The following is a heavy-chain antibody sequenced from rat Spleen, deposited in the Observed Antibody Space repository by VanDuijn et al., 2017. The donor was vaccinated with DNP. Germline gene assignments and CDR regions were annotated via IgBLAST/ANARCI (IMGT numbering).Heavy chain of an antibody. D-gene: IGHD4-1*01. Sequence: EVQLVESGGGLVQPGRSLKLSCAASGFTFSDYYMAWVRQAPTKGLEWVAYISYDGASYYRDSVKGRFRISRDNAKSTLYLQMISLRSEDMATYYCARHVLPLRVWDYWGQGTLVTVSS. CDR2: ISYDGAS. CDR3: ARHVLPLRVWDY. CDR1: GFTFSDYY. J-gene: IGHJ3*01. V-gene: IGHV5-22*01.